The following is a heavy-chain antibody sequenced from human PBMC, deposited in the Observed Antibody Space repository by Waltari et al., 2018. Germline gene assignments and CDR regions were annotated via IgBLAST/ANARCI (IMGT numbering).Heavy chain of an antibody. CDR2: FYSAGQT. CDR3: ARDPHYSNFDY. J-gene: IGHJ4*02. D-gene: IGHD4-4*01. CDR1: GLTISDNY. Sequence: EVQLVESGGGLIQLGGSLRLSCAASGLTISDNYMSWVRQAPGKGLEWVSVFYSAGQTYYADSVKGRFTISRDNAKNSLYLQMNSLRAEDTAVYYSARDPHYSNFDYWGQGTLVTVSS. V-gene: IGHV3-53*01.